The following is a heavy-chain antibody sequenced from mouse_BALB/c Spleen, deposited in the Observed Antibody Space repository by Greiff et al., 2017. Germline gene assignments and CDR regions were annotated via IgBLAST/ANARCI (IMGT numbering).Heavy chain of an antibody. CDR2: IWSDGST. Sequence: VQLQESGPDLVAPSQSLSITCTVSGFSLTSYGVHWVRQPPGKGLEWLVVIWSDGSTTYNSALKSRLSISKDNSKSQVFLKMNSLQTDDTAMYYCARSVYGNYGWFAYWGQGTLVTVSA. D-gene: IGHD2-1*01. CDR1: GFSLTSYG. CDR3: ARSVYGNYGWFAY. V-gene: IGHV2-6-2*01. J-gene: IGHJ3*01.